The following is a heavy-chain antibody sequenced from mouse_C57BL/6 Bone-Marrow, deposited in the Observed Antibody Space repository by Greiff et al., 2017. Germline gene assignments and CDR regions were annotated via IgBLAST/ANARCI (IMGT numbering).Heavy chain of an antibody. CDR3: ARPLYYYGSSGFAY. D-gene: IGHD1-1*01. V-gene: IGHV1-64*01. CDR1: GYTFTSYR. CDR2: IHPNSGST. Sequence: QVQLQQPGAELVKPGASVKLSCKASGYTFTSYRMHWVKQRPGQGLEWIGMIHPNSGSTNYNEKFKSKATLTVDKSSSTAYMQLSSLTSEDSAVYYCARPLYYYGSSGFAYWGQGTLVTVSA. J-gene: IGHJ3*01.